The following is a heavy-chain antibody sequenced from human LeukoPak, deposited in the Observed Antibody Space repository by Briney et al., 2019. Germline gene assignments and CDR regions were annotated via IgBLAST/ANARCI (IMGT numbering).Heavy chain of an antibody. CDR3: ARDRSRWPFGP. CDR1: GGTFSSYA. D-gene: IGHD2-15*01. CDR2: IIPIFGTA. Sequence: ASVKVSCKASGGTFSSYAISWVRQAPGQGLEWMGRIIPIFGTANYAQKFQGRVTITTDESTSTAYMELSSLRSEDTAVYYCARDRSRWPFGPWGQGTLVTVSS. V-gene: IGHV1-69*05. J-gene: IGHJ5*02.